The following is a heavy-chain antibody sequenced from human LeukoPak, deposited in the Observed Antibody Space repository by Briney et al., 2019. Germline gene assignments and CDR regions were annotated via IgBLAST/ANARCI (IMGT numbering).Heavy chain of an antibody. J-gene: IGHJ3*02. CDR2: LSAYNGDT. D-gene: IGHD1-1*01. CDR1: GYTFTSHW. Sequence: ASVSVSCKASGYTFTSHWLSWVRQAPGQGLEWMGWLSAYNGDTTYAQKLQGIVTMTTETSTGTAYMELRSLRSDDTAVYYCARVTTGVGNDAFDIWGQGTMVTVSS. CDR3: ARVTTGVGNDAFDI. V-gene: IGHV1-18*01.